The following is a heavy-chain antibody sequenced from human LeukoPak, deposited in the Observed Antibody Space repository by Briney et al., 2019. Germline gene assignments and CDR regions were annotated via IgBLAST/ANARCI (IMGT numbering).Heavy chain of an antibody. V-gene: IGHV3-21*01. J-gene: IGHJ4*02. CDR3: ARDLVLSRSVGASEKVDY. CDR1: GFTFSSYS. D-gene: IGHD1-26*01. Sequence: GGSLTLSCAASGFTFSSYSMNWVRQAPGKGLEGVSSISTSGDYIYYADSVKGRFTMSRDNAKNSLYLQMDSLRAEDTAVYYCARDLVLSRSVGASEKVDYWGQGTLVTVSS. CDR2: ISTSGDYI.